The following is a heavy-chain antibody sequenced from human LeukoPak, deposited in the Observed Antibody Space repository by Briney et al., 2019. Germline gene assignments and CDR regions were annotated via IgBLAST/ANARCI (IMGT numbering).Heavy chain of an antibody. CDR1: GFTVSSNY. CDR2: IYSGGST. Sequence: GGSLRLSCAASGFTVSSNYMSWVRQAPGKGLEWVSVIYSGGSTYYADSVKGRFTISRDNSKNTLYLQMNSLRAEDTAVYYCARERGRDVAGYFDYWGQGTLVTVSS. D-gene: IGHD6-13*01. V-gene: IGHV3-53*01. CDR3: ARERGRDVAGYFDY. J-gene: IGHJ4*02.